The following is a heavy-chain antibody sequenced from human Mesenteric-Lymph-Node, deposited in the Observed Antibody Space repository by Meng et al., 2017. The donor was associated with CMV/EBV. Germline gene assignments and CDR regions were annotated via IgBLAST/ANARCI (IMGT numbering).Heavy chain of an antibody. D-gene: IGHD4-23*01. Sequence: ASITDGDYFCSWIRQPTEQDLEWVAYVYHSGITYYNPSLESRASITVDTSKNHFSLKISSVTSTDTAVYHCARVVSDSGGHTNWFDPWGSGTLVTVSS. CDR1: ASITDGDYF. CDR3: ARVVSDSGGHTNWFDP. CDR2: VYHSGIT. V-gene: IGHV4-30-4*08. J-gene: IGHJ5*02.